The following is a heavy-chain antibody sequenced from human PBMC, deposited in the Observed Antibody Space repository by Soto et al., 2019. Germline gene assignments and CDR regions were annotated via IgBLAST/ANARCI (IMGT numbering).Heavy chain of an antibody. V-gene: IGHV3-23*01. CDR3: SKAAYSWKTEYDYYFMDE. CDR2: ISGSGGST. D-gene: IGHD1-20*01. Sequence: PGLWLRLPCAAAAFTPSSYTMSWVRQAPGKRLEPVSAISGSGGSTYYADSVNGRFTISRDISKNMLYLQMYSQRAEDTAVYYRSKAAYSWKTEYDYYFMDEWGKRTTVTVSS. J-gene: IGHJ6*03. CDR1: AFTPSSYT.